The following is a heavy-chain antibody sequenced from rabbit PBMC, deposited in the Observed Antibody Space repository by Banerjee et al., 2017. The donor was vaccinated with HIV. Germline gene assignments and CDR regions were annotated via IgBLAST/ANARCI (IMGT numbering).Heavy chain of an antibody. J-gene: IGHJ4*01. CDR2: INTSSGNT. CDR1: GFTLSSYV. CDR3: ARDLGGVIGWNFNL. D-gene: IGHD1-1*01. Sequence: QEQLEESGGGLVKPEGSLTLTCKASGFTLSSYVMCWVRQAPGKGLEWIACINTSSGNTVYASWAKGRFTISKTSSTTVTLQMTSLTAADTATYFCARDLGGVIGWNFNLWGQGTLVTVS. V-gene: IGHV1S45*01.